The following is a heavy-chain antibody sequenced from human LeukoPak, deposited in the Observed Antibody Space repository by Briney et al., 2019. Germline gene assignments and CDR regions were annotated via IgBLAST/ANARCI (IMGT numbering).Heavy chain of an antibody. CDR1: GDSISNYY. CDR2: MYNRGIT. CDR3: ARAEKAVTGTLDS. V-gene: IGHV4-59*01. J-gene: IGHJ4*02. Sequence: SETLSLTCTVSGDSISNYYWSWIRQSPAKELEWIGYMYNRGITIDNPSLKSRVTISTDTSKNQLSLRLTSVTAADTAVYYCARAEKAVTGTLDSWGQGTLITVSS. D-gene: IGHD6-19*01.